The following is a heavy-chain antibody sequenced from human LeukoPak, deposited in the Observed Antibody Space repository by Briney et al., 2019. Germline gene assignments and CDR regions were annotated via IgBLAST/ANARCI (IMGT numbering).Heavy chain of an antibody. V-gene: IGHV3-48*01. CDR2: ISTTSSTI. CDR3: ARDDLGP. D-gene: IGHD1-26*01. CDR1: GFTFSSYS. Sequence: PGGSLRLSCAASGFTFSSYSMHWVRQAPGKGLEWVSYISTTSSTIYYADSVKGRFTTSRDNAKNSLYLQMNSLRAEDTAVYYCARDDLGPWGQATLITVSS. J-gene: IGHJ5*02.